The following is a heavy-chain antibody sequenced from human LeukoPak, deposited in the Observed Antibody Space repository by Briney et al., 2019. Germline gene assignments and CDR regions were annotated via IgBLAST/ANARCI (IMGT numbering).Heavy chain of an antibody. CDR3: ARGQGITMVRGVIIDDY. Sequence: SVKVSCMASGSTFSSYAISWVRQAPGQGLEWMGRIIPILGIANYAQKFQGRVTMTRDTSISTAYMELSRLRSDDTAVYYCARGQGITMVRGVIIDDYWGQGTLVTVSS. D-gene: IGHD3-10*01. CDR2: IIPILGIA. CDR1: GSTFSSYA. J-gene: IGHJ4*02. V-gene: IGHV1-69*04.